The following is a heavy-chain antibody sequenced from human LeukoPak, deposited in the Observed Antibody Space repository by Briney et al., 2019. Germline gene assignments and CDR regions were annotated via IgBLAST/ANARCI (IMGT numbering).Heavy chain of an antibody. CDR1: GFTFGDYA. V-gene: IGHV3-49*04. CDR2: IRSKAYGGTT. D-gene: IGHD3-9*01. J-gene: IGHJ4*02. CDR3: TRTQLRYFDWLNPPSVDY. Sequence: PGGPLRLSCTASGFTFGDYAMGWVRQAPGKGLEWVGFIRSKAYGGTTEYAASVKGRFTISRDDSKSIAYLQMNSLKTEDTAVYYCTRTQLRYFDWLNPPSVDYWGQGTLVTVSS.